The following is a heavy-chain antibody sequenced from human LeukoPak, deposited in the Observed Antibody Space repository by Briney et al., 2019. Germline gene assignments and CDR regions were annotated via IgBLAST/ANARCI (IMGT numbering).Heavy chain of an antibody. V-gene: IGHV3-23*01. CDR2: FSGDNGNT. J-gene: IGHJ5*01. CDR3: AKRSAATSGWFDS. Sequence: GGSLRLSCTTSGFTFSSYAVSWVRQPPGKGLDWVSTFSGDNGNTYYADSVKGRFTISRDDSYNTLYLQMDSLRAEDTAVYYCAKRSAATSGWFDSWGQGTLVTVSS. D-gene: IGHD3-3*01. CDR1: GFTFSSYA.